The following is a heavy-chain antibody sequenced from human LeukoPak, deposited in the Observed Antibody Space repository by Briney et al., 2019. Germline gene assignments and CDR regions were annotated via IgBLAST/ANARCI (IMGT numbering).Heavy chain of an antibody. V-gene: IGHV3-7*01. J-gene: IGHJ4*02. CDR1: GFTFNNYW. CDR2: IKQDGSEK. CDR3: ARDRQIAY. Sequence: GGSLRLSCAASGFTFNNYWMTWVRQAPGKGLEWVANIKQDGSEKHYVDSVKGRFTISRDNAKNSVYLQMNSMRADDTAVYYCARDRQIAYWGQGTLVTVSS.